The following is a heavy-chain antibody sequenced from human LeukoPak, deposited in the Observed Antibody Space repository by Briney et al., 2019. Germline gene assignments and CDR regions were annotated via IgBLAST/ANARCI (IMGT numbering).Heavy chain of an antibody. V-gene: IGHV4-34*01. CDR3: ARYGMAAEGIWWFDP. CDR1: GGSLNGYY. Sequence: KASETLSLTCAVYGGSLNGYYWSWIRQPPGKRLEWIEEIDHSGSTQYNPSLKSRVTISLDTSKKQFSLKLTSLTAADTAFYYCARYGMAAEGIWWFDPWGQGTLVTVSS. D-gene: IGHD6-13*01. J-gene: IGHJ5*02. CDR2: IDHSGST.